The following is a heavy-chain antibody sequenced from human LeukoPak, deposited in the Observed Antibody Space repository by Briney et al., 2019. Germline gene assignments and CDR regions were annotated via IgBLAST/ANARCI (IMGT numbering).Heavy chain of an antibody. D-gene: IGHD4-17*01. V-gene: IGHV3-23*01. CDR1: GFTFSIYA. CDR2: ISGSGGST. Sequence: GGSLRLSCAASGFTFSIYAMSWVRQAPGKGLEWVSAISGSGGSTYYADSVKGRFTISRDNSKNTLYLRMNSLRAEDTAVYYCAKDRVDYGDYTDAFDIWGQGTMVTVSS. J-gene: IGHJ3*02. CDR3: AKDRVDYGDYTDAFDI.